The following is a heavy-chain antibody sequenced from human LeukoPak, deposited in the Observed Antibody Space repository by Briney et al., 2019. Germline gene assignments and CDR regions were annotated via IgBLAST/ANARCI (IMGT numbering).Heavy chain of an antibody. D-gene: IGHD4-17*01. J-gene: IGHJ2*01. Sequence: PGESLRLSCAASGFTFSSYSMNWVRQAPGKGLEWVSSISSSSSYIYYAESVKGRFTISRDNAKNSLYLQMNSLRAEDTAVYYCAREPDYGDHWYFDLWGRGTLVSVSS. CDR2: ISSSSSYI. V-gene: IGHV3-21*04. CDR1: GFTFSSYS. CDR3: AREPDYGDHWYFDL.